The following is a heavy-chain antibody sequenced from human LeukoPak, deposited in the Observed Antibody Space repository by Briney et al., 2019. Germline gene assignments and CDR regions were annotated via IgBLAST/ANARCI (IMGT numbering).Heavy chain of an antibody. Sequence: ASVKVSCKASGGTFSSYAISWVRQAPGQGLEWMGRIIPIFGTANYAQKFQGRVTMTRDTSTSTVYMELSSLRSEDTAVYYCARDTNPFIAAAGHRGYWGQGTLVTVSS. CDR1: GGTFSSYA. CDR3: ARDTNPFIAAAGHRGY. D-gene: IGHD6-13*01. J-gene: IGHJ4*02. CDR2: IIPIFGTA. V-gene: IGHV1-69*05.